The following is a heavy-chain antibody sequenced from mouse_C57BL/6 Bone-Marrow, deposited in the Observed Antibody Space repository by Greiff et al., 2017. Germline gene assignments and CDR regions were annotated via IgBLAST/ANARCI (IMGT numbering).Heavy chain of an antibody. V-gene: IGHV1-20*01. CDR2: INPYNGDT. CDR3: ARPYGRRGQFAD. D-gene: IGHD2-1*01. Sequence: VQLQQSGPELVKPGASVKISCKASGYSFTGYFMNWVMQSHGQSLEWIGRINPYNGDTFYNQKFKGKATLTVDKSSSTAHMELRSLTSEDSAVYYCARPYGRRGQFADWGQGTLVTVSA. J-gene: IGHJ3*01. CDR1: GYSFTGYF.